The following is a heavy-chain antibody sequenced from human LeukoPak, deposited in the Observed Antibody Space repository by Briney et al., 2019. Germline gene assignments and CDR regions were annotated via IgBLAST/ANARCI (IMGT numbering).Heavy chain of an antibody. Sequence: PGGSLRLSCAASGFTFSSYAMSWVRQAPGKGLEWVSAISGSGGSTYYADSVKGRFTISRDNSKNTLYLQMNSLRAEDTAVYYCAKDRAHGSGSRVGFDYWGQGTLVTVSS. J-gene: IGHJ4*02. D-gene: IGHD3-10*01. V-gene: IGHV3-23*01. CDR2: ISGSGGST. CDR3: AKDRAHGSGSRVGFDY. CDR1: GFTFSSYA.